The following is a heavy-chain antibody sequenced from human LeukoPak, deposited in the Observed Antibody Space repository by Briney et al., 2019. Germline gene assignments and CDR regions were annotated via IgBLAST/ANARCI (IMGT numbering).Heavy chain of an antibody. D-gene: IGHD2-15*01. CDR2: IWYGGSNK. Sequence: GGSLRLSCAASEFIFGNYGMYWVRQAPGKGLEWVALIWYGGSNKYYADSVKGRFTISRDNSKNTLYLQMNSLRAEDTAVYYCARVGSVSYYCSGGSCYAFGEYYYYYGMDVWGQGTTVTVSS. CDR1: EFIFGNYG. V-gene: IGHV3-33*01. J-gene: IGHJ6*02. CDR3: ARVGSVSYYCSGGSCYAFGEYYYYYGMDV.